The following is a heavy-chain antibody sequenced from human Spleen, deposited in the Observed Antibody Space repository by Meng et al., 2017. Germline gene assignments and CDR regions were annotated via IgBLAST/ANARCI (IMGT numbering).Heavy chain of an antibody. V-gene: IGHV3-23*01. J-gene: IGHJ4*02. CDR1: GFTVSHNY. CDR3: ARVGDSRGTYLY. D-gene: IGHD3-22*01. CDR2: FSGSGGST. Sequence: GESLKISCAASGFTVSHNYISWVRQAPGKGLEWVSAFSGSGGSTYYVDSLKGRFTISRDNSKNTLYLQVNSLRAEDTAVYYCARVGDSRGTYLYWGQGALVTVSS.